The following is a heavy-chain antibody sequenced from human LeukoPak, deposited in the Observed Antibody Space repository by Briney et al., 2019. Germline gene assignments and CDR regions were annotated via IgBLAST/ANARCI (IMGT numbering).Heavy chain of an antibody. J-gene: IGHJ4*02. CDR2: INPNGGGT. CDR1: GYTFTGYY. D-gene: IGHD3-22*01. CDR3: ARETYYYDSSGYYC. Sequence: ASVKVSCKASGYTFTGYYMHWVRQAPGQGLEWMGWINPNGGGTNYAQKFQGRVTMTRDTSISTAYMELSRLRSDDTAVYYCARETYYYDSSGYYCWGQGTLVTVSS. V-gene: IGHV1-2*02.